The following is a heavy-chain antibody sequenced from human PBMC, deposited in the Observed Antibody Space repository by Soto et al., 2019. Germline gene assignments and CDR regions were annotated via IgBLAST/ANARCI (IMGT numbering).Heavy chain of an antibody. V-gene: IGHV1-3*04. Sequence: GASVNVSCKASGYTFISHAMHWVRQAPGQSLEWMGLINTDDGNTEYSRKFQGRVTMTRDKSANTAYMELSSLRYEDTGIYYCARYDPLGNNGYYYGYFDYWGQGALVTVSS. CDR1: GYTFISHA. CDR3: ARYDPLGNNGYYYGYFDY. J-gene: IGHJ4*02. CDR2: INTDDGNT. D-gene: IGHD3-22*01.